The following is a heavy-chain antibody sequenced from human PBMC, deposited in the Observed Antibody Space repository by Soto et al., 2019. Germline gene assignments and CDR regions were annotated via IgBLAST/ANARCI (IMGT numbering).Heavy chain of an antibody. D-gene: IGHD1-20*01. Sequence: EVQLLESGGGLVQPGGSLRLSCVASGFTFSIYNMNWVRQAPGKGLEWVSVITGSGDYTHYADSVKGRFTISRDNSKNSLYLQMNSLRAEDTAVYLCARRITSSFDYWGQGTLVIVSS. CDR2: ITGSGDYT. CDR1: GFTFSIYN. V-gene: IGHV3-23*01. J-gene: IGHJ4*02. CDR3: ARRITSSFDY.